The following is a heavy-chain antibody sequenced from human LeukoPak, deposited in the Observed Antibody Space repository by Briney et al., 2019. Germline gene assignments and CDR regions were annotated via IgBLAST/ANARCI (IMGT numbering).Heavy chain of an antibody. Sequence: GRSLRLTCAAYTLTFSSYAMSWVRQAPGKGLEWVSAISGSGGSTYYADSVKGRFTISRDNSKNKLYLQMNSLRAEDTGVEYWGKGISSSSGWFAPGGQGTLVTVSS. CDR2: ISGSGGST. D-gene: IGHD6-6*01. J-gene: IGHJ5*02. CDR1: TLTFSSYA. CDR3: GKGISSSSGWFAP. V-gene: IGHV3-23*01.